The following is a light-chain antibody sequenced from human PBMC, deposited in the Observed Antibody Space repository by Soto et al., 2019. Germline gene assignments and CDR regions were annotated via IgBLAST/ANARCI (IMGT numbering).Light chain of an antibody. CDR3: CSYAGSHVV. J-gene: IGLJ7*01. V-gene: IGLV2-23*01. CDR2: EGT. CDR1: SSDVGSYNL. Sequence: QSVLTQPASVSGSPGPSITISCSGTSSDVGSYNLVSWYQQHPGKAPKLMIYEGTKRPSGVSDRFSGSKSGNTASLTISGLQAEDEADYYCCSYAGSHVVFGGGTQLTVL.